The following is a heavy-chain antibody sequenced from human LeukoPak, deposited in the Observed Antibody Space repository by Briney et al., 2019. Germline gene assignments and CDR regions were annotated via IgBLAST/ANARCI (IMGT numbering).Heavy chain of an antibody. V-gene: IGHV1-69*05. Sequence: SVKVSCKASGGTFSSYAISWVRQAPGQGLEWMGGIIPIFGTANYAQKLQGRVTMTTDTSTSTAYMELRSLRSDDTAVYYCARLTSGGYFTDYWGQGTLVTVSS. D-gene: IGHD5-12*01. J-gene: IGHJ4*02. CDR3: ARLTSGGYFTDY. CDR1: GGTFSSYA. CDR2: IIPIFGTA.